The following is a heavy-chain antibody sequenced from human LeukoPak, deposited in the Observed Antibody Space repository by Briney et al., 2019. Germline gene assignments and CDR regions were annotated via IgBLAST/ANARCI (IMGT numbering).Heavy chain of an antibody. J-gene: IGHJ4*02. V-gene: IGHV4-39*07. D-gene: IGHD6-13*01. CDR2: INHSGST. Sequence: TSSETLSLTCTVSGGSISSGGYYWSWIRQPPGKGLEWIGEINHSGSTNYNPSLKSRVTISVDTSKNQFSLKLSSVTAADTAVYYCARATRKGSSWYYFDYWGQGTLVTVSS. CDR1: GGSISSGGYY. CDR3: ARATRKGSSWYYFDY.